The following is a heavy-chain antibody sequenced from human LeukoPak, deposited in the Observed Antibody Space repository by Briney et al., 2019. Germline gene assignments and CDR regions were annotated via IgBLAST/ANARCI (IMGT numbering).Heavy chain of an antibody. J-gene: IGHJ5*02. Sequence: GGSLRLSCAASGFTFSSYAMSWVRQAPGKGLEWVSAISGSGGSTYYADSVKGRFTISRDNSKNTLYLQMNSLRAEDTAVYYCAKGASIVVVPAAPVDPWGQGTLVTVSS. D-gene: IGHD2-2*01. V-gene: IGHV3-23*01. CDR2: ISGSGGST. CDR3: AKGASIVVVPAAPVDP. CDR1: GFTFSSYA.